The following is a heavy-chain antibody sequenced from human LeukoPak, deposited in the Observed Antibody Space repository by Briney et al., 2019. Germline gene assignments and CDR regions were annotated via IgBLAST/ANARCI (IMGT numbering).Heavy chain of an antibody. D-gene: IGHD6-19*01. V-gene: IGHV3-48*01. CDR2: ISGTGSST. J-gene: IGHJ4*02. Sequence: TGGSLRLSCAASGFTFSTYNMNWVRQAPGKGLEWVSSISGTGSSTYYTDSVKGRFTISRDNAKNSLYLQMNSLRAADTAVYYCARVLTFSGRFEDHWGQGTLVTVSS. CDR3: ARVLTFSGRFEDH. CDR1: GFTFSTYN.